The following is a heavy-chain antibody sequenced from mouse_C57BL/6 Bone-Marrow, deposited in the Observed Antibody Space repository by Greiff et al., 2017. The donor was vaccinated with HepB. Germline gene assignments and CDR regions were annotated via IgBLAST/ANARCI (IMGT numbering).Heavy chain of an antibody. CDR2: IYPRDGST. CDR1: GYTFTSYD. D-gene: IGHD1-1*01. Sequence: VQLQESGPELVKPGASVTLSCKASGYTFTSYDINWVKQRPGQGLEWIGWIYPRDGSTQYNEKFKGKATLTVDTSSSTAYMELHSLTSEDSAVYFCARYYGSSYVWYFDVWGTGTTITVSS. CDR3: ARYYGSSYVWYFDV. V-gene: IGHV1-85*01. J-gene: IGHJ1*03.